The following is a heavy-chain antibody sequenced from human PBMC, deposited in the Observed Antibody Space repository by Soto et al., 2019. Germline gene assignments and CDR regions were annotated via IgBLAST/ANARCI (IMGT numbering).Heavy chain of an antibody. D-gene: IGHD2-15*01. CDR2: INPNSGAT. Sequence: QVQLVQSGAELKRPGASVKVSCKASGYTFTGHYIHWVRQAPGQGPEWMGWINPNSGATKFGQKFQDWVTLTRDTSISTVYMALTRLTADDTAVYFCARAGNAFRNTEGCPHYYGMDVWGQGTTVVVS. CDR3: ARAGNAFRNTEGCPHYYGMDV. CDR1: GYTFTGHY. J-gene: IGHJ6*02. V-gene: IGHV1-2*04.